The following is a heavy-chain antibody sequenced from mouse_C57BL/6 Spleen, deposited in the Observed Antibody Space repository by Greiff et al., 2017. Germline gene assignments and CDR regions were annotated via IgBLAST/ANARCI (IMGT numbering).Heavy chain of an antibody. D-gene: IGHD2-3*01. V-gene: IGHV1-64*01. Sequence: VKLQESGAELVKPGASVKLSCKASGYTFTSYWMHWVKQRPGQGLEWIGMIHPNSGSTNYNEKFKSKATLTVDKSSSTAYMQLSSLTSEDSAVYYCARDGYYSAWFAYWGQGTLVTVSA. CDR3: ARDGYYSAWFAY. CDR2: IHPNSGST. J-gene: IGHJ3*01. CDR1: GYTFTSYW.